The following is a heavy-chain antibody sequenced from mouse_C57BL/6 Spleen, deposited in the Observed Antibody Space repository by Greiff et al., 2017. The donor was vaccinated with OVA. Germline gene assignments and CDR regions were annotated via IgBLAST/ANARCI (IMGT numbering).Heavy chain of an antibody. CDR2: ISSGGSYT. J-gene: IGHJ4*01. CDR3: ARHYDYDDYYAMDY. CDR1: GFTFSSYG. V-gene: IGHV5-6*01. Sequence: EVKVVESGGDLVKPGGSLKLSCAASGFTFSSYGMSWVRQTPDKRLEWVATISSGGSYTYYPDSVKGRFTISRDNAKNTLYLQMSSLKSEDTAMYYCARHYDYDDYYAMDYWGQGTSVTVSS. D-gene: IGHD2-4*01.